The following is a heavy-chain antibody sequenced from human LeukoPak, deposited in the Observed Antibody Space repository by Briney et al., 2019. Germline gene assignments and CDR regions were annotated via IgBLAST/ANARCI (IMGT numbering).Heavy chain of an antibody. Sequence: SETLSLTCTVSGGSISSSSYFRGWIRQPPGKGLEWIGSISFTGSNYYNPSLKSRVTISVDTSKNQFSLKLSSVTAADTAVYYCASPYDPYYFDCWGQGTLVTVSS. V-gene: IGHV4-39*01. CDR3: ASPYDPYYFDC. J-gene: IGHJ4*02. CDR2: ISFTGSN. D-gene: IGHD3-16*01. CDR1: GGSISSSSYF.